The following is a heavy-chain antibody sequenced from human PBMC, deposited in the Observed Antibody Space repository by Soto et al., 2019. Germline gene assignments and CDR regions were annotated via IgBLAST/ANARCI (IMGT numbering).Heavy chain of an antibody. CDR3: ANWNQPYYYYGMGV. Sequence: SVKVSCKASGGTFSSYAISWVRQAPGQGLEWMGGIIPIFGTANYAQKFQGRVTITADESTSTAYMELSSLRSEDTAVYYCANWNQPYYYYGMGVWGQGTTVTVSS. D-gene: IGHD1-1*01. CDR1: GGTFSSYA. J-gene: IGHJ6*02. CDR2: IIPIFGTA. V-gene: IGHV1-69*13.